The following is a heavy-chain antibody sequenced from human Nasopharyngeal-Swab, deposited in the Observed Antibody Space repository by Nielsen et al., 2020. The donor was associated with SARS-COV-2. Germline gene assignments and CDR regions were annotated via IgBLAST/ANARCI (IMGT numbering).Heavy chain of an antibody. D-gene: IGHD4-23*01. CDR3: AAAPSGDYGGY. CDR1: GFTFSNYG. V-gene: IGHV3-33*01. Sequence: GESLKISCAASGFTFSNYGMHWVRQAPGKGLEWVAVIWYDGSNKYYADSVKGRFTISRDNSKNTVYLQMSSLRGEDTAVCYCAAAPSGDYGGYWGQGTLVTVSS. J-gene: IGHJ4*02. CDR2: IWYDGSNK.